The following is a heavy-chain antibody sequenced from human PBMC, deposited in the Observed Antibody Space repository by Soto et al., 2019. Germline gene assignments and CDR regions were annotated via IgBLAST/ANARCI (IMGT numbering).Heavy chain of an antibody. D-gene: IGHD2-15*01. V-gene: IGHV1-69*01. CDR1: GGTFSSYA. CDR3: ARDSHPPALSGDIMRWDV. J-gene: IGHJ6*02. Sequence: QVQLVQSGAEVKKPGSSVKVSCKASGGTFSSYAVSWVRHAPGQGLEWMGGIIPIFGTVIYAQQFQGRVTITADESTKTAYMELRSLRFEDTAVYYCARDSHPPALSGDIMRWDVWGQGTTVTVSS. CDR2: IIPIFGTV.